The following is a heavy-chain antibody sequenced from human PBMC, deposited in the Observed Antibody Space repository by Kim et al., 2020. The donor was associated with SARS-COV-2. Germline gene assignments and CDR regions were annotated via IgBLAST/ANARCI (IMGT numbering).Heavy chain of an antibody. J-gene: IGHJ3*02. CDR2: ISITSTYI. D-gene: IGHD6-13*01. V-gene: IGHV3-21*01. Sequence: GGSLRLSCAASAFTFSDSNMNWVRQAPGKGLEWVSSISITSTYIYYADSVGGRFTVSRDNAKNSLYLQMNSLRAEDTGVYYCARGPTGAEPGNPHTNAFDIGSQGTVVTVS. CDR3: ARGPTGAEPGNPHTNAFDI. CDR1: AFTFSDSN.